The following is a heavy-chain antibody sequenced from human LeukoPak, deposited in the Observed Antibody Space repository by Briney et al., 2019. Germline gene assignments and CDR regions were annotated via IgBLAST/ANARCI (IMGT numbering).Heavy chain of an antibody. J-gene: IGHJ4*02. Sequence: GGSLRLSCTASGFTFSSHWMTWVRQPPGKGLEWVANIKEDGGVEYYVDSVKGRFTISRDNSKNTLYLQMNSLRAEDTAVYYCARQVGASTTFDSWGQGTLVTASS. CDR2: IKEDGGVE. V-gene: IGHV3-7*03. D-gene: IGHD1-26*01. CDR3: ARQVGASTTFDS. CDR1: GFTFSSHW.